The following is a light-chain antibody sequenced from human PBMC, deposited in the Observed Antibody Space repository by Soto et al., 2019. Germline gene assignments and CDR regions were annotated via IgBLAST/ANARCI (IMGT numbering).Light chain of an antibody. CDR3: QQYKSYALT. CDR1: QSISSW. J-gene: IGKJ4*01. CDR2: DAS. V-gene: IGKV1-5*01. Sequence: DIQMTQSPSTLSASVGDRATITCRASQSISSWLAWYQQRPGKAPKLLIFDASSLESGVPSRFSGSGSGTEFTLTISSLQADDFATYYCQQYKSYALTFGGGTKVDIK.